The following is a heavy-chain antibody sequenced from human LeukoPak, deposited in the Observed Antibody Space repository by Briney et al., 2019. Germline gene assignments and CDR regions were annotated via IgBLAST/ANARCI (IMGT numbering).Heavy chain of an antibody. D-gene: IGHD3-16*01. CDR3: AKGRGFRVWDPWDN. Sequence: GGSLRLSCAASGFIFSNYAMIWVRQAPGKGLEWVSSIRGNAGTTYYADSVKGRFTISRDNSKNTLFLEMNSLRVEDTAVYYCAKGRGFRVWDPWDNWGQGTLITVSS. CDR1: GFIFSNYA. V-gene: IGHV3-23*01. J-gene: IGHJ4*02. CDR2: IRGNAGTT.